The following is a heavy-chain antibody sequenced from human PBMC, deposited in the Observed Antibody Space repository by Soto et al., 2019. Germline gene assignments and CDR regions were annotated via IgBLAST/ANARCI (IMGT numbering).Heavy chain of an antibody. CDR2: IIPILGIA. J-gene: IGHJ4*02. CDR3: ARGTRITGTRFDY. Sequence: ASVKVSCKSAGGTFSSYTIIWVRQAPGQGLEWMGRIIPILGIANYAQKFQGRVTITADKSTSTAYMELSSLRSEDTAVYYCARGTRITGTRFDYWGQGTLVTASS. V-gene: IGHV1-69*02. CDR1: GGTFSSYT. D-gene: IGHD1-20*01.